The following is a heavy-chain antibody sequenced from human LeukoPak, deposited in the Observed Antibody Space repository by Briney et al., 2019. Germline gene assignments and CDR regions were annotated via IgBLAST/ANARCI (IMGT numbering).Heavy chain of an antibody. J-gene: IGHJ4*02. CDR1: GFTLSDYF. V-gene: IGHV3-69-1*01. CDR2: IAPAGTT. CDR3: ARDSTTLGESYDY. Sequence: GGSLRLSCAASGFTLSDYFMTWIRQAPGKGLEWVSYIAPAGTTYYADSVKGRFTISRDNAKNSLYLQMNSLRAEDTALYYCARDSTTLGESYDYWGQGTLVTVSS. D-gene: IGHD3-10*01.